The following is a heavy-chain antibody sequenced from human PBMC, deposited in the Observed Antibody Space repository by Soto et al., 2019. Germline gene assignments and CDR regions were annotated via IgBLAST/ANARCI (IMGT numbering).Heavy chain of an antibody. CDR3: VRHPERIAEIGWFDP. D-gene: IGHD6-13*01. J-gene: IGHJ5*02. CDR1: GFTFSSDW. CDR2: INTDGSGT. Sequence: GGSLRLSCAASGFTFSSDWMHWVRQAPGKGLVWVSRINTDGSGTSYADSVKGRFTISRDNAKNSLYLQMNSLRAEDTAVYYCVRHPERIAEIGWFDPWGQGPLVTVSS. V-gene: IGHV3-74*01.